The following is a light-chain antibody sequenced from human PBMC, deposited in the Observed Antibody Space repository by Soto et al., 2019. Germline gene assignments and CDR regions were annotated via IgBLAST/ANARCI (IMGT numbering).Light chain of an antibody. J-gene: IGKJ2*01. CDR2: AAA. CDR3: QQSYITPMYT. CDR1: QSISTY. Sequence: DIQVTQSPSSLSASVGERATITCLASQSISTYLKGYQQKRGTAPKLLIYAAASMQSAGPSRFSGRGSGTDFTLTISSRQHEDVSTYYFQQSYITPMYTFGHGTKVDIK. V-gene: IGKV1-39*01.